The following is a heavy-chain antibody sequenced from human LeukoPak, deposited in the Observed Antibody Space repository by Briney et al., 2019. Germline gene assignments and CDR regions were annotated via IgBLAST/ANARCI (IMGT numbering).Heavy chain of an antibody. CDR1: DFTFSTHA. J-gene: IGHJ4*02. V-gene: IGHV3-23*01. CDR2: ISGSGGST. D-gene: IGHD3-10*02. Sequence: PGGSLRLSCVAFDFTFSTHAMSWVRQAPGKGLEWVSTISGSGGSTYYADSVKGRFTISRDNSKNTLYLQMNSLRAEDTAVYYCARSSRFGVFEAYFDYWGQGTLVTVSS. CDR3: ARSSRFGVFEAYFDY.